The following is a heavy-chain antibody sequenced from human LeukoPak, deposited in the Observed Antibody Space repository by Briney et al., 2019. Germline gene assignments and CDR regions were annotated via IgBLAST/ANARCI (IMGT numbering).Heavy chain of an antibody. Sequence: GGSLRLSCAASGFTFSTYSMNWVRQAPGKGLEWVSYISGSSSTIYYADSVKGRFTISRDNAKNSLYLQMNSLRAEDTAVYYCARGSTYYDSSGQVPFDYWGQGTLVTVSS. J-gene: IGHJ4*02. CDR3: ARGSTYYDSSGQVPFDY. CDR1: GFTFSTYS. D-gene: IGHD3-22*01. V-gene: IGHV3-48*01. CDR2: ISGSSSTI.